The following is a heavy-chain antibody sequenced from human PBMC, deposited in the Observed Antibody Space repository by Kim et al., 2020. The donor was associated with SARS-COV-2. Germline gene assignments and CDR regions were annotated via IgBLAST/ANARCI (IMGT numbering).Heavy chain of an antibody. CDR1: GYTFTNYA. Sequence: GGSLRLSCAASGYTFTNYAMTWVRQAPGMGLEWVAAVSASGLRTYYADSLRGRLTISKDNSKNTVIIQMKSLRPEDSAIYYCAKGQSGKRQERYSDYWG. D-gene: IGHD2-15*01. V-gene: IGHV3-23*01. J-gene: IGHJ4*01. CDR3: AKGQSGKRQERYSDY. CDR2: VSASGLRT.